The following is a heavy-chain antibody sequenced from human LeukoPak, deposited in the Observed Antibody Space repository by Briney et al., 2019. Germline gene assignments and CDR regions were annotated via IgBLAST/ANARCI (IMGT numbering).Heavy chain of an antibody. CDR1: GFTFSSYA. CDR2: ISGSGGST. V-gene: IGHV3-23*01. D-gene: IGHD3-16*01. J-gene: IGHJ4*02. CDR3: AKGRFEYYFDY. Sequence: GGSLRLSCEASGFTFSSYAMSWVRQAPGKGLEWVSGISGSGGSTYYADSVKGRFTISRDNSKNTLYLQMNSLRAEDTAVYYCAKGRFEYYFDYCGQGTLVTVSS.